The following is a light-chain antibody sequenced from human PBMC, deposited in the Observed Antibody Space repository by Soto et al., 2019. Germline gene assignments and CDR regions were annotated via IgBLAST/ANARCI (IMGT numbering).Light chain of an antibody. V-gene: IGKV1-5*03. CDR1: QNINWW. CDR2: KAS. CDR3: HQYNNYPGT. Sequence: DIQMTQSPSTLSASVGDRVTITCRASQNINWWLAWYQQKPGKAPKLLMYKASTLETGVPSRFFGSGSGTEFTLSIISLQPDDFSTYYCHQYNNYPGTFGQGTKVEIK. J-gene: IGKJ1*01.